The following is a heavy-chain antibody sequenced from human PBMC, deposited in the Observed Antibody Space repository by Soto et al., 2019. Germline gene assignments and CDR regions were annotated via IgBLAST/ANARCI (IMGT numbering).Heavy chain of an antibody. V-gene: IGHV2-70*01. D-gene: IGHD3-10*01. CDR3: ARYGSGPIYGMDV. Sequence: SGPTLVNPTQTLTLTCTFSGFSLSTSGMCVSWIRQPPGKALEWLALIDWDDDKYYSTSLKTRLTISKDTSKNQVVLTMTNMETVDTDTSYCARYGSGPIYGMDVWGQGTTVNVSS. CDR2: IDWDDDK. CDR1: GFSLSTSGMC. J-gene: IGHJ6*01.